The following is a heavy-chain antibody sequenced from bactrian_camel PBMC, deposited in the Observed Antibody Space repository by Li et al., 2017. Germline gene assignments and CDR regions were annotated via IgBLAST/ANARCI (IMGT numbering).Heavy chain of an antibody. CDR3: AASRRFRNGCSIRDDPY. J-gene: IGHJ4*01. CDR2: IYSDGST. V-gene: IGHV3S53*01. Sequence: HVQLVESGGGSMQAGESLKLSCAASGGTTSGLTIREVCMGWFRQAPDKEREAVACIYSDGSTIYGESTEGRFTVSRDNDKNLLFPQMSNLKPEDSAMYYCAASRRFRNGCSIRDDPYWGQGTQVTVS. CDR1: GGTTSGLTIREVC. D-gene: IGHD1*01.